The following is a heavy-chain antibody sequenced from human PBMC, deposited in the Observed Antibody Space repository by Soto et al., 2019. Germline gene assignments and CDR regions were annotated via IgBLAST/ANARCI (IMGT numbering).Heavy chain of an antibody. CDR3: ARENYYDTSGLDL. J-gene: IGHJ5*02. Sequence: GGSLRLSCAASGFIFTSYGMHWVRQAPGKGLEWVAGIWYDGNSKYYEDSVKGRFTISRDNSKNILYLEMNSLRGDDTAVYCCARENYYDTSGLDLWGQGTLVTVSS. D-gene: IGHD3-22*01. CDR2: IWYDGNSK. CDR1: GFIFTSYG. V-gene: IGHV3-33*01.